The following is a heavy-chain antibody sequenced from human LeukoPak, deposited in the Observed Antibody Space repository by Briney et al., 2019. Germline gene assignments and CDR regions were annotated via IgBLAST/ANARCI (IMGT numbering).Heavy chain of an antibody. CDR1: GYTFTGYY. CDR3: ARWMATVTTPDY. V-gene: IGHV1-2*02. J-gene: IGHJ4*02. CDR2: IHPNSGGA. D-gene: IGHD4-11*01. Sequence: ASVKVSCKASGYTFTGYYMHWVRQAPGQGLEWVGWIHPNSGGANYAQKFQGRVTMTRDTSISTAYMELSRLRSDDTAVYYCARWMATVTTPDYWGQGTLVTVSS.